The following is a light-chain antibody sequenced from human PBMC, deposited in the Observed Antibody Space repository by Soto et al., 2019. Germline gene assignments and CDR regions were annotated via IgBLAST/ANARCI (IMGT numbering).Light chain of an antibody. CDR1: SSDVGNYNY. CDR2: DVS. V-gene: IGLV2-14*03. CDR3: SSYTSSSTLFVV. Sequence: QSALTQPASVSGSPGQSITISCTGTSSDVGNYNYVSWYQQHPGKAPKLMIYDVSNRPSGVSNRFSGSKSGNTASLTISGLRAEDEADYYCSSYTSSSTLFVVFGGGTQVTVL. J-gene: IGLJ2*01.